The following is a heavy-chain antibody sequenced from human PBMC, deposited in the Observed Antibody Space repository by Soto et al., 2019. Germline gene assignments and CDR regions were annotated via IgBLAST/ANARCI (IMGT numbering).Heavy chain of an antibody. CDR3: ARDFRPSGIYYGSGSYYRYYYYGMDV. V-gene: IGHV1-2*04. CDR1: GYTFTGYY. CDR2: INPNSGGT. Sequence: ASVKVSCKASGYTFTGYYMHWVRQAPGQGLEWMGWINPNSGGTNYAQKFQGWVTMTRDTSISTAYMELSRLRSDDTAVYYCARDFRPSGIYYGSGSYYRYYYYGMDVWGQGTTVTVSS. D-gene: IGHD3-10*01. J-gene: IGHJ6*02.